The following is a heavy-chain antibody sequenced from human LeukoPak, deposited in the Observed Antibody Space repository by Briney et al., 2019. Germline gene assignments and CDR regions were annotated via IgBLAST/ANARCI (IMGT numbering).Heavy chain of an antibody. CDR2: IEYSGKT. CDR3: ARVGSGFDY. Sequence: SETLSLTCSVSGDSMSGSNYRWGWIRQPPGQGLEWIANIEYSGKTYYTPSLKSRVTISVDTSKNQFSLKLSSVTAADTAVYYCARVGSGFDYWGQGTLVTVSS. J-gene: IGHJ4*02. D-gene: IGHD3-10*01. CDR1: GDSMSGSNYR. V-gene: IGHV4-39*07.